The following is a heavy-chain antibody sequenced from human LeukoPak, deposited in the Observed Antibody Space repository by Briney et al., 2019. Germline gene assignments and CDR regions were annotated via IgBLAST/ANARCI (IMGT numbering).Heavy chain of an antibody. CDR2: ISGGVVST. CDR3: AKHLGYSTSSGIDY. Sequence: PGGSLRLSCAASGFTFSSYSMNWVRQGPGKGLERVSTISGGVVSTYYADSVKGRFTISRDNSKNTLYLQMNSLRAEDTAVYYCAKHLGYSTSSGIDYWGQGTLVTVSS. V-gene: IGHV3-23*01. CDR1: GFTFSSYS. D-gene: IGHD6-6*01. J-gene: IGHJ4*02.